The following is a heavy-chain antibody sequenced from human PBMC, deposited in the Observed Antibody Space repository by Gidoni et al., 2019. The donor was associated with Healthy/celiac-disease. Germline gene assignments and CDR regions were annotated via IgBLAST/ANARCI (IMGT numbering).Heavy chain of an antibody. D-gene: IGHD2-15*01. J-gene: IGHJ3*02. Sequence: QLQLQESGPGLVKPSETLSLTCTVSGGSISSSSYYWRWIRQPPGKGLEWIGSIYYSGSTYYNTSLKSRVTISVDTSKNQFSLKLSSVTAADTAVYYCARLGYCSGGSCYSLGGAFDIWGQGTMVTVSS. CDR3: ARLGYCSGGSCYSLGGAFDI. CDR2: IYYSGST. CDR1: GGSISSSSYY. V-gene: IGHV4-39*01.